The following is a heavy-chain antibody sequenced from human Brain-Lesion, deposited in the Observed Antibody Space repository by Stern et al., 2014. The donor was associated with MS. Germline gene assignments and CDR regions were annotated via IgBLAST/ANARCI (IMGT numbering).Heavy chain of an antibody. CDR2: IYYSGNT. J-gene: IGHJ5*02. Sequence: VQLEESGPGLVKPSETLSLTCTVAGGSVSSTSYAWAWIRQPPGKGLEWIGTIYYSGNTAYSPSHKVPPTISLDRSKNQFPRRLRSVTAADTAVYYCAGEEDIRYCSGGSCTGNWFDPWGQGTLVTVSS. D-gene: IGHD2-15*01. CDR1: GGSVSSTSYA. V-gene: IGHV4-39*01. CDR3: AGEEDIRYCSGGSCTGNWFDP.